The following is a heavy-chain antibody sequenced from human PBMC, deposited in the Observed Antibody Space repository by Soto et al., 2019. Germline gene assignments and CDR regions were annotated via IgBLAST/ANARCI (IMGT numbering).Heavy chain of an antibody. D-gene: IGHD2-21*02. CDR2: IIPIFGRA. J-gene: IGHJ4*02. CDR1: GGTFSSYS. V-gene: IGHV1-69*13. CDR3: ATEREGVGGTCGGDCYFNY. Sequence: SVKVSCTASGGTFSSYSISWVLQAPVEVVEWMVGIIPIFGRANYAQKFQGRVPITADESTSTDYMELSRLRSEDTAVYYCATEREGVGGTCGGDCYFNYWGQGTLVTVCS.